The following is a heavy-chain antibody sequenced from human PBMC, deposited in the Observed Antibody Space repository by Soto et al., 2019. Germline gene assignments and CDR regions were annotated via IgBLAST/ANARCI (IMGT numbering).Heavy chain of an antibody. D-gene: IGHD6-13*01. Sequence: EVQLLESGGDLVQPGGSLRLSCAASGFPFSSYAMTWVRQAPGKGLEWVASISGSGSSTYSADSVKGRFTVSRDNSKNTQYLQMDSLRVEDTAVYFCAKGIAPAVTSKGTDYWRQGTLLTVSS. V-gene: IGHV3-23*01. CDR2: ISGSGSST. J-gene: IGHJ4*02. CDR1: GFPFSSYA. CDR3: AKGIAPAVTSKGTDY.